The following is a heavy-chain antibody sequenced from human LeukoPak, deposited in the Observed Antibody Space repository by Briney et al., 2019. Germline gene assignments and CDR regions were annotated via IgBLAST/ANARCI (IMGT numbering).Heavy chain of an antibody. CDR1: GFTVSSNY. CDR2: IYSGGST. Sequence: PGGSLRLSCAASGFTVSSNYMSWVRQAPGKGLEWVSVIYSGGSTYYADSVKGRFTISRDNSKNTLYLQMNSLRAEDTAVYYCAKGLPVRSGFFDYWGQGTLVTVSS. V-gene: IGHV3-53*01. J-gene: IGHJ4*02. D-gene: IGHD3-16*01. CDR3: AKGLPVRSGFFDY.